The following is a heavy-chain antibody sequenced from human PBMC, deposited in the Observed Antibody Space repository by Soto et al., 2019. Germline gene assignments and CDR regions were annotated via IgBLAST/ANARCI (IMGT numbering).Heavy chain of an antibody. CDR2: ISYDGSNK. V-gene: IGHV3-30*18. D-gene: IGHD6-13*01. Sequence: QVQLGESGGGVVQPGRSLRLSCAASGFTFSSYGMHWVRQAPGKGLEWVAVISYDGSNKYYADSVKGRFTISRENSKNTLYLQMNSLRAEDTAVYYCAKLAAAADYWGQGTLVTVSS. CDR3: AKLAAAADY. J-gene: IGHJ4*02. CDR1: GFTFSSYG.